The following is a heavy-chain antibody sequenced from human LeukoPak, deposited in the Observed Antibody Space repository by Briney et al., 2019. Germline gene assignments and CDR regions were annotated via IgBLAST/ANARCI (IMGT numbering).Heavy chain of an antibody. D-gene: IGHD2-8*01. J-gene: IGHJ6*03. CDR2: IIPIFGTA. CDR1: GGTFSSYA. Sequence: ASVKVSCKASGGTFSSYATSWVRQAPGRGLEWMGGIIPIFGTANYAQKFQGRVTITTDESTSTAYMELNSLRSEDTAVYYCARGGYCTNGVCRSGYYYYYMDVWGKGTTVTVSS. V-gene: IGHV1-69*05. CDR3: ARGGYCTNGVCRSGYYYYYMDV.